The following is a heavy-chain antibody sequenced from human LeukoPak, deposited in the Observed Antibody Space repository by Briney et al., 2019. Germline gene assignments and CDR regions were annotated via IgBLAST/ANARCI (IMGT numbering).Heavy chain of an antibody. CDR2: ISSGSSYI. CDR3: ARLERESYSLDY. J-gene: IGHJ4*02. D-gene: IGHD1-26*01. CDR1: GFTFSSYS. V-gene: IGHV3-21*01. Sequence: PGGSLRLSCAASGFTFSSYSMNWVRQAPGKGLEWVSSISSGSSYIYYADSVKGRFTISRDNAKNSLYLQMNSLRAEDTAVYYCARLERESYSLDYWGQGTLVTVSS.